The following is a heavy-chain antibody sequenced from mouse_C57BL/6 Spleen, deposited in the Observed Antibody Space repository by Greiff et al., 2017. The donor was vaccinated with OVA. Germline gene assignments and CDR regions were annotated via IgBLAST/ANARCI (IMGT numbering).Heavy chain of an antibody. Sequence: QVQLQQSGAELMKPGASVKLSCKATGYTFPGYWIEWVKQRPGHGLEWIGEILPGSGSTNYNEKFKGKATFTADTSSNTAYMQLSSLITEDSAIYYCAKEGVSYAMDYWGQGTSVTVSS. CDR3: AKEGVSYAMDY. J-gene: IGHJ4*01. V-gene: IGHV1-9*01. CDR1: GYTFPGYW. CDR2: ILPGSGST.